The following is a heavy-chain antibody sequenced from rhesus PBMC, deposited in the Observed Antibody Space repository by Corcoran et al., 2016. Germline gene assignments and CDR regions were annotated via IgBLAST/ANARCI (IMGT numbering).Heavy chain of an antibody. J-gene: IGHJ4*01. D-gene: IGHD6-37*01. CDR1: GFTFDDSA. CDR3: AKEAVAGHFDY. CDR2: ISWDGGST. Sequence: EVQLVESGGGVVQPGGSLRLSCAASGFTFDDSAMHWVRQAPGTGLEWVSVISWDGGSTGYADSVKGRFTISRDNAKNSLYLQMDRLRAEDTALYYCAKEAVAGHFDYWGQGVLVTVSS. V-gene: IGHV3-201*01.